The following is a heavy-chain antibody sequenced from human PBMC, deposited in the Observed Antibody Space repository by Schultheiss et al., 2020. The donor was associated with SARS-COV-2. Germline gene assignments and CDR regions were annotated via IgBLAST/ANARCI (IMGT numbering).Heavy chain of an antibody. Sequence: GGSLRLSCVASGFTFSSYWMHWVRQAPGKGLVWVSRINSDGSSTTYADSVKGRFTISRDNAKNTLYLQMNSLRAEDTAVYYCARDAPFYYDSSYFDYWGQGTMVTVSS. CDR1: GFTFSSYW. J-gene: IGHJ4*02. CDR3: ARDAPFYYDSSYFDY. D-gene: IGHD3-22*01. CDR2: INSDGSST. V-gene: IGHV3-74*03.